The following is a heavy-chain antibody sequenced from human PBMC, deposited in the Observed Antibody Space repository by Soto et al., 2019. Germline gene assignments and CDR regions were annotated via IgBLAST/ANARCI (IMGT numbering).Heavy chain of an antibody. CDR2: INGDGSRT. V-gene: IGHV3-74*01. J-gene: IGHJ5*02. CDR3: ATVKTGGYDWFDP. CDR1: GFTFSSNW. Sequence: EVQLVESGGGLVQPGGSLRLSCAASGFTFSSNWMHWVHQAPGKGLEWVSRINGDGSRTNYADSVKGRFTISRDNAKNPMYLQMNSLRPEDTAVYYCATVKTGGYDWFDPWGQGTLVTVSS. D-gene: IGHD7-27*01.